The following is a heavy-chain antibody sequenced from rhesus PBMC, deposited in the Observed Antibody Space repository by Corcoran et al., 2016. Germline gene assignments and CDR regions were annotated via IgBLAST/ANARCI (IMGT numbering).Heavy chain of an antibody. CDR1: GGYCSNYW. V-gene: IGHV4-160*01. J-gene: IGHJ4*01. Sequence: QVQLQESGPGLVKPSETLSLTCVVSGGYCSNYWWGWIRQPPGTGLVWIGTSCGNSERTESNPSLKSRAPLSRDTSKNQFSLKLSSVTAADTAVYYCAARPQGLVGPYDYWGQGVLVTVSS. CDR3: AARPQGLVGPYDY. D-gene: IGHD1-44*01. CDR2: SCGNSERT.